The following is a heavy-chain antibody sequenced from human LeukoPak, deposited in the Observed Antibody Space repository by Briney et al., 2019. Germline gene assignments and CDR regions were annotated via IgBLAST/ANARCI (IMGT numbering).Heavy chain of an antibody. CDR3: ASTWIQLWPFDY. Sequence: SETLSLTCTVSGGSISSSSYYWGWLRQPPGKGLEWIGSIYYSGSTYYNPSLKSRVTISVDTSKNQFSLKLSSVTAADTAVYYCASTWIQLWPFDYWGQGTLVTVSS. D-gene: IGHD5-18*01. CDR1: GGSISSSSYY. J-gene: IGHJ4*02. CDR2: IYYSGST. V-gene: IGHV4-39*01.